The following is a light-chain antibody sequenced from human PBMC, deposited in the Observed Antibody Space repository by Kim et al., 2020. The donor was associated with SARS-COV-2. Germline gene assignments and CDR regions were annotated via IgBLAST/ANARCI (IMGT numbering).Light chain of an antibody. CDR1: QESRSD. J-gene: IGKJ2*01. V-gene: IGKV1-17*01. CDR3: LQHRSFPYT. CDR2: DAI. Sequence: SASVGDRVTITCRASQESRSDLGWFQQKPGKAPKRLIYDAISLESGVPSRFSGSGSGTEFTLTINSLRPEDFTTYYCLQHRSFPYTFGRGTKLEI.